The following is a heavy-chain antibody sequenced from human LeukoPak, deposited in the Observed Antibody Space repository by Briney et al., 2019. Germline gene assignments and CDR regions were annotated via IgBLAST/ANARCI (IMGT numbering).Heavy chain of an antibody. J-gene: IGHJ4*02. V-gene: IGHV4-39*01. CDR1: GGSISTTTYY. CDR2: IIYSGNT. CDR3: ASLYYYDKNSYSHFNS. D-gene: IGHD3-22*01. Sequence: SETLSLTCTVSGGSISTTTYYWGWIRQPPGKGLEWIGNIIYSGNTYYNPSLKSRVTISVDTSKNQFSLRLSPVTAADTAVYYCASLYYYDKNSYSHFNSWGQGTLVTVSS.